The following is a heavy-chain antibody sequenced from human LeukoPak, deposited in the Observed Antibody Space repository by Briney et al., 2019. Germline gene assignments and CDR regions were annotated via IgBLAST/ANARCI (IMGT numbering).Heavy chain of an antibody. CDR2: IIPIFGTA. Sequence: SVKVSCKASGGTFSSYAISWVRQAPGQGLEWMGGIIPIFGTANYAQKFQGRVTITADESTSTAYMEPSSLRSEDTAVYYCAARSGNYDFWSGYSGMDVWGKGTTVTVSS. CDR3: AARSGNYDFWSGYSGMDV. J-gene: IGHJ6*03. D-gene: IGHD3-3*01. CDR1: GGTFSSYA. V-gene: IGHV1-69*13.